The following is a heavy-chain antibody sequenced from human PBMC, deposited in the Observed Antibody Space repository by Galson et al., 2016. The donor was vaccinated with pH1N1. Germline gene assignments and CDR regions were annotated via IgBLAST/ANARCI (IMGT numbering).Heavy chain of an antibody. V-gene: IGHV3-48*01. CDR2: ISSSSSTI. J-gene: IGHJ6*02. CDR3: ARVNHYDYYGVDV. Sequence: SLRLSCAASGFTFSSYSMNWVRQAPGKGLEWVSYISSSSSTIYYADSVKGRFTISRDNAKNSLYLQMNSLRAEDTAVYYCARVNHYDYYGVDVWGQGTTVTVSS. D-gene: IGHD1-14*01. CDR1: GFTFSSYS.